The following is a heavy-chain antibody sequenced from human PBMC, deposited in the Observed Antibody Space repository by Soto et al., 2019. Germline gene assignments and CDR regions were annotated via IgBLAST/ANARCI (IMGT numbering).Heavy chain of an antibody. D-gene: IGHD3-10*01. CDR2: INPSGGST. CDR1: GYTFTSYY. J-gene: IGHJ3*02. V-gene: IGHV1-46*01. CDR3: ARDHITMVRGVHDAFDI. Sequence: GASVKVSCKASGYTFTSYYMHWVRQAPGQGLEWMGIINPSGGSTSYAQKFQGRVTMTRDTSTSTVYMELSSLRSEDTAVYYCARDHITMVRGVHDAFDIWGQGTMVTVSS.